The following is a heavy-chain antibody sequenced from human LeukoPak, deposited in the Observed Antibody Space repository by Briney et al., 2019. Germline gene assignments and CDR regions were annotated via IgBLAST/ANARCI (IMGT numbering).Heavy chain of an antibody. CDR3: ARDSIAAAGLDV. CDR2: IKQDESEK. Sequence: GGSLRLSCAASGFTFSAHWMSWVRQAPGKGLEWVANIKQDESEKSYVDSVKGRFTISRDNAKNSLYLQMNSLRAEDTAVYYCARDSIAAAGLDVWGQGTTVTVSS. D-gene: IGHD6-13*01. V-gene: IGHV3-7*01. CDR1: GFTFSAHW. J-gene: IGHJ6*02.